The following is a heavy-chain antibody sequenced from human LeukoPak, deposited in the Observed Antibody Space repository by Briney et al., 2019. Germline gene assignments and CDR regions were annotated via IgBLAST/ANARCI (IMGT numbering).Heavy chain of an antibody. V-gene: IGHV3-7*01. CDR1: GFTFTTYW. D-gene: IGHD3-9*01. Sequence: GGSLRLSCVASGFTFTTYWMSWARQAPGKGLEWVANIKQDGGEIYYVDSVKGRFTISRDNAKNSLFLQMNSLGAEDTAVYYCARGSSYYDILTGNFDYWGQGTLVTVSS. CDR3: ARGSSYYDILTGNFDY. J-gene: IGHJ4*02. CDR2: IKQDGGEI.